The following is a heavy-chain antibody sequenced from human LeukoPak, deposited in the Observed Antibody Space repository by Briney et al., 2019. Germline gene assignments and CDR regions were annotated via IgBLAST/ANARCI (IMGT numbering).Heavy chain of an antibody. J-gene: IGHJ3*02. Sequence: SETLFLTCTVSGASVSASGYFWGWIRQPPGKGLEWIGTLHYSGSTYYNTSLRSRVTISVDTSKNQFSPKLNSVTSADTAIYYCARDWDGAFDFNTFDIWGLGTMVTVSS. CDR2: LHYSGST. V-gene: IGHV4-39*07. CDR3: ARDWDGAFDFNTFDI. CDR1: GASVSASGYF. D-gene: IGHD4/OR15-4a*01.